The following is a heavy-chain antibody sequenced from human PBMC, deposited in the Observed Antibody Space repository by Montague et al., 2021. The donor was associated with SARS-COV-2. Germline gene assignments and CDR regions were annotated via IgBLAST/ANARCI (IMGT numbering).Heavy chain of an antibody. V-gene: IGHV4-61*01. J-gene: IGHJ6*02. CDR2: IYYSGST. D-gene: IGHD3-3*01. CDR3: ARDPWHITIFGVVTRYGMDV. CDR1: GGSVSSGSYY. Sequence: SETLSLTCTVSGGSVSSGSYYWSWIRQPPGKGLEWIGYIYYSGSTNYNPSLKSRVTISVDTSKNQFSLKLSSVTAADTAVYYCARDPWHITIFGVVTRYGMDVWGQGTTVTVFS.